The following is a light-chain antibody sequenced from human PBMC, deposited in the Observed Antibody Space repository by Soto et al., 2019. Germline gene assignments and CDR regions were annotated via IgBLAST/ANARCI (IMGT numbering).Light chain of an antibody. CDR2: DND. Sequence: QSVLTQPPSVSAAPGQKVTISCSGSRPNIGNNYVSWYQQLPGTAPKLLIYDNDKRPSGIPDRFSGSKSGTSATLVITGLQTGDEADYYCGAWDTSRSGGTFGTGTKVTVL. CDR1: RPNIGNNY. J-gene: IGLJ1*01. CDR3: GAWDTSRSGGT. V-gene: IGLV1-51*01.